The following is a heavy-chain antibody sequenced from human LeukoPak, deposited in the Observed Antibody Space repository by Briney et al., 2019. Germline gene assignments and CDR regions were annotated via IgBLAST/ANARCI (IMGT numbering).Heavy chain of an antibody. Sequence: GGSLRLSCAASGFTLSSYAMHWVRQAPGKGLEYVSAISSNGGSTYYANSVKGRFTISRDNSKNTLYLQMGSLRAEDMAVYYCARSYDSSGYYLNWGQGTLVTVSS. D-gene: IGHD3-22*01. CDR2: ISSNGGST. CDR3: ARSYDSSGYYLN. J-gene: IGHJ4*02. CDR1: GFTLSSYA. V-gene: IGHV3-64*01.